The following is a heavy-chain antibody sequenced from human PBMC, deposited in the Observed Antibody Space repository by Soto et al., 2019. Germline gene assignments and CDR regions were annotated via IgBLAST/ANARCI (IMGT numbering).Heavy chain of an antibody. CDR1: GFTFSSYG. CDR2: LWHVGSEK. J-gene: IGHJ4*02. V-gene: IGHV3-33*08. CDR3: GRELQMMSGDDWGIEH. D-gene: IGHD5-12*01. Sequence: QVRLVESGGGVVQPGTSLRLSCAAAGFTFSSYGMHWVRQAPGKGLEWVAVLWHVGSEKFYGAAVMGRLSISRDNSKDALYLDFNSLRAEDTAVYYCGRELQMMSGDDWGIEHWGRGTLVTVSS.